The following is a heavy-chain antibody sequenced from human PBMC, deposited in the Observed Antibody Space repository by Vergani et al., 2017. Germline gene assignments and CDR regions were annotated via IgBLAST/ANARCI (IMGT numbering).Heavy chain of an antibody. V-gene: IGHV4-59*01. Sequence: QVQLQESGPGLVKPSETLSLTCTVSGGSISSYYWSWIRQPPGKGLEWIGYIYYSGRTNYNPSLKSRVTISVDTSKNQFSLKLSSVTAADTAVYYCARAGPKTNPTKYDILTGFDYWGQGTLVTVSS. CDR1: GGSISSYY. CDR3: ARAGPKTNPTKYDILTGFDY. CDR2: IYYSGRT. J-gene: IGHJ4*02. D-gene: IGHD3-9*01.